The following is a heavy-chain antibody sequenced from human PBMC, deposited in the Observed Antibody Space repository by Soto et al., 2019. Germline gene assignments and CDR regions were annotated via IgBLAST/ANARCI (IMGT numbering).Heavy chain of an antibody. D-gene: IGHD1-26*01. CDR3: AKDAGELEGTY. V-gene: IGHV3-30*18. CDR1: GFTFSSYG. Sequence: QVQLVESGGGVVQPGRPLRLSCAASGFTFSSYGMHWVRQAPGKGLEWVAVISYDGSNKYYADSVKGRFTISRDNSKNTLYLQMNSLRAEDTAVYYCAKDAGELEGTYWVQGTLVTVSS. CDR2: ISYDGSNK. J-gene: IGHJ4*02.